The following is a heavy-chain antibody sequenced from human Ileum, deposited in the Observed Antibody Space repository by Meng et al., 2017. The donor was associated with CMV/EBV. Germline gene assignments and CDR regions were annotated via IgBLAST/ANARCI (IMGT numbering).Heavy chain of an antibody. CDR2: INPADPDT. Sequence: GESLKISCQGSGFSFSRYWIGWVRQMPGKGLEWMGFINPADPDTRYSPSFQGQVTISADKSISTAYLQWSSLKASDTAIYFCARHVVGPLQYYYFGMDVWGQGTTVTVSS. J-gene: IGHJ6*02. D-gene: IGHD1-26*01. V-gene: IGHV5-51*01. CDR1: GFSFSRYW. CDR3: ARHVVGPLQYYYFGMDV.